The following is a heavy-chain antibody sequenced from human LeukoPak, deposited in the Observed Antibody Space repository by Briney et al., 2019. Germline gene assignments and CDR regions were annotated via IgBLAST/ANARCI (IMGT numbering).Heavy chain of an antibody. V-gene: IGHV4-4*07. J-gene: IGHJ6*03. CDR2: IYTSGST. CDR3: ARGGNYGFYSYMDV. CDR1: GGSISSYY. D-gene: IGHD1-7*01. Sequence: SETLSLTCTVSGGSISSYYWSWIRQPAGKGLEWIGHIYTSGSTNYNPSLKSRVTMSVDTSKNQFSLKLSSVTAADTAVYYCARGGNYGFYSYMDVWDKGTTVTVSS.